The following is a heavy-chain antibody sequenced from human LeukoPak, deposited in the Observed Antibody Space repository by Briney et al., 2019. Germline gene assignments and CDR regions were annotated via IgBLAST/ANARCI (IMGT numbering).Heavy chain of an antibody. Sequence: ASVKVSCKASGYTFTGYYMHWVRQAPGQGLEWMGRINPNSGGTNYAQKFQGRVTMTRDTSISTAYMELSRLRSDDTAVYYCARENYDYVWGSSMWGNGTLVTVSS. CDR3: ARENYDYVWGSSM. CDR2: INPNSGGT. J-gene: IGHJ4*01. CDR1: GYTFTGYY. D-gene: IGHD3-16*01. V-gene: IGHV1-2*06.